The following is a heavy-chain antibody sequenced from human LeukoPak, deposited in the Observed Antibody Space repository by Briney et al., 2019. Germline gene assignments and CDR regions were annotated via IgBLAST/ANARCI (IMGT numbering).Heavy chain of an antibody. J-gene: IGHJ6*03. CDR3: AKGGCTCRVTPSRVVFGYYYSYVDV. V-gene: IGHV3-23*01. CDR2: ISGSGGTT. CDR1: GFTFSSHA. D-gene: IGHD2-21*02. Sequence: TGGSLRLSCAASGFTFSSHAMSWVRQAPGKGLEWVSCISGSGGTTYHADSVKGRFSISRDNSKNTLHLQLTSLRSEDTAGYYCAKGGCTCRVTPSRVVFGYYYSYVDVSGKG.